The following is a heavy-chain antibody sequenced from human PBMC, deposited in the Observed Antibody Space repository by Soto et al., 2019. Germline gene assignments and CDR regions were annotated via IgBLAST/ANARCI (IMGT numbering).Heavy chain of an antibody. D-gene: IGHD6-13*01. CDR1: GFTFSSYS. CDR3: ARYSRIAFYYDYGMDV. J-gene: IGHJ6*02. V-gene: IGHV3-21*01. CDR2: ISSSSSYI. Sequence: EVQLVESGGGLVKPGGSLRLSCAASGFTFSSYSMNWVRQAPGKGLEWVSSISSSSSYIYYADSVKGRFTISRDNAKNSLYLQMNSLRAEDTAVYYCARYSRIAFYYDYGMDVWGQGTTVTVSS.